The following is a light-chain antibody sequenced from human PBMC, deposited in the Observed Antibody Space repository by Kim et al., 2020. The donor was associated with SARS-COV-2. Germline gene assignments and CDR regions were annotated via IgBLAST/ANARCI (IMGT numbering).Light chain of an antibody. Sequence: GKTVTISCSGSSDSVDGNYVQWYQQRPGVVPTTVIYEDDQRPSGVSDRFSGSLAGSSNSPALTISELEAEDEADYYCQSYNRDNWIFGGGTQLTVL. V-gene: IGLV6-57*02. J-gene: IGLJ2*01. CDR1: SDSVDGNY. CDR2: EDD. CDR3: QSYNRDNWI.